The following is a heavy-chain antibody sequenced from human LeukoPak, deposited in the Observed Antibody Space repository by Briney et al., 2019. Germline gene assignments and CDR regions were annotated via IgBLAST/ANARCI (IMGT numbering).Heavy chain of an antibody. CDR2: INHSGST. Sequence: NPSETLSLTCAVYGGSFSGYYWSWIRQPPGKGLEWIGEINHSGSTNYNPSLKSRVTISVDTSKNQFSLKLSSVTAADTAVYYCARHPADCSSTSCYYNWFDPWGQGTLVTVSS. J-gene: IGHJ5*02. CDR1: GGSFSGYY. CDR3: ARHPADCSSTSCYYNWFDP. D-gene: IGHD2-2*01. V-gene: IGHV4-34*01.